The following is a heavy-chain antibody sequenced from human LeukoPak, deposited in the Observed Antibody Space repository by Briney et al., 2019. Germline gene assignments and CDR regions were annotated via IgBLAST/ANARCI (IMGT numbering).Heavy chain of an antibody. CDR2: IYPGDSDT. Sequence: GESLQISCKGSGYSFSNYWIGWVRQLPGKGLEWMGIIYPGDSDTRYSPSFQGQVTISADKSISTAYLQWSSLKASDTAMYYCARISTGYCGGDCFWSHWGQGTLVTVSS. D-gene: IGHD2-21*02. CDR1: GYSFSNYW. CDR3: ARISTGYCGGDCFWSH. V-gene: IGHV5-51*01. J-gene: IGHJ4*02.